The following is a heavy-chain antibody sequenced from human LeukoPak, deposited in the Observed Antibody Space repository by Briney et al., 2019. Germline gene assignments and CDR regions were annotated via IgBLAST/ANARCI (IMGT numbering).Heavy chain of an antibody. V-gene: IGHV4-34*01. J-gene: IGHJ4*02. CDR1: GGSFSGYY. Sequence: SETLSLTCAVYGGSFSGYYWSWIRQPPGKGLEWIGEINHSGSTNCNPSLKSRVTISVDTSKNQFSLKLGSVTAADTAVYYCARVGCSGGSCYSGFDYWGQGTLVTVSS. D-gene: IGHD2-15*01. CDR2: INHSGST. CDR3: ARVGCSGGSCYSGFDY.